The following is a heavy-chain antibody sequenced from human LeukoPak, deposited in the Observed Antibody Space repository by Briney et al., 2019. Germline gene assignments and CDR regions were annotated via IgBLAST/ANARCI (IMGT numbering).Heavy chain of an antibody. CDR3: ARLVVVAATVDY. CDR1: GFTFSSYA. Sequence: GGSLRLSCAASGFTFSSYAMHWVRQAPGKGLEWVAVISYDGSNKYYADSVKGRFTISRDNSKNTLYLQMNSLRAEDTAVYYRARLVVVAATVDYWGQGTLVTVSS. J-gene: IGHJ4*02. D-gene: IGHD2-15*01. V-gene: IGHV3-30-3*01. CDR2: ISYDGSNK.